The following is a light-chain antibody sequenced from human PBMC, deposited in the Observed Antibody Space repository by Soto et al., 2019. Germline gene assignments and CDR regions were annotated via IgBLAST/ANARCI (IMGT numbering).Light chain of an antibody. V-gene: IGKV3-20*01. J-gene: IGKJ3*01. CDR2: GAS. CDR3: QHYGNSPPSVT. CDR1: QSISSDY. Sequence: EVVLTQSPDTLSLSPGERATLSCRASQSISSDYLVWYQQKPGQAPRLLIYGASSRATGIPDRFSGSGSGTDFTLTINSLEPEDFAVYYCQHYGNSPPSVTFGHGTKVDIK.